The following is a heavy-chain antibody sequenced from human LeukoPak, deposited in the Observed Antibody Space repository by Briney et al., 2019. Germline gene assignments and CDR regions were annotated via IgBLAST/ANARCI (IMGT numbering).Heavy chain of an antibody. V-gene: IGHV6-1*01. D-gene: IGHD6-13*01. J-gene: IGHJ4*02. Sequence: SQTLSLTCAISGDSVSSNSGAWNWIRQSPSRGLEWLGRTYYRSKWYNDYGVSLKSRMTINADTSTNQFSLQLKSVTPEDTAVYYCAHSPNLSMYFDSWGQATLVSVSS. CDR1: GDSVSSNSGA. CDR3: AHSPNLSMYFDS. CDR2: TYYRSKWYN.